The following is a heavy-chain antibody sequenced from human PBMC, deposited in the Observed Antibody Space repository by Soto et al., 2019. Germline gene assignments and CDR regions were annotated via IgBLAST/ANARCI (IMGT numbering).Heavy chain of an antibody. V-gene: IGHV4-34*01. D-gene: IGHD2-21*02. CDR2: MSHSGGT. Sequence: QVQLQQWGAGLLKPSETLSLTCAVYGGFVSSGSYYWSWIRQPPGKGLEWIGEMSHSGGTHFNPSLKRRVNISVDTSKNQFSLKMRSVTAADTALYYCARVERGTATTVVDAFDIWGPGTMVTVSS. CDR1: GGFVSSGSYY. CDR3: ARVERGTATTVVDAFDI. J-gene: IGHJ3*02.